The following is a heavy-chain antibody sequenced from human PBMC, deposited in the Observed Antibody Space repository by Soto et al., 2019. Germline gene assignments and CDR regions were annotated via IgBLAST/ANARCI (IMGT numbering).Heavy chain of an antibody. V-gene: IGHV2-70*01. D-gene: IGHD3-9*01. J-gene: IGHJ6*02. CDR2: IDCDDDK. CDR1: GFSLRTSGMC. Sequence: ERTRGNPTQGGTLSLTFSGFSLRTSGMCVSWIRQPPGKALEWLALIDCDDDKYYSTSLKTRLTISRDTSKNQVVLTMNNMEPVDTATYYCERIRRDYDILTGYWVTHYFYDMDACDLCTMVT. CDR3: ERIRRDYDILTGYWVTHYFYDMDA.